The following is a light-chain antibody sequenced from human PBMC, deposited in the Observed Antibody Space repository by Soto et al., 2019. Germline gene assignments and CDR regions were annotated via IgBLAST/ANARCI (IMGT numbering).Light chain of an antibody. CDR2: DVS. V-gene: IGLV2-14*01. Sequence: QSVLTQPASVSGSPGQSITISCTETSSDVGDHNSVAWYKHNPGKAPRLMIYDVSNGPSGVSSGFYGSKSGNTASLSISGLQAEDEADYYCSSYTSSSTLVFGTGTKVTVL. CDR3: SSYTSSSTLV. CDR1: SSDVGDHNS. J-gene: IGLJ1*01.